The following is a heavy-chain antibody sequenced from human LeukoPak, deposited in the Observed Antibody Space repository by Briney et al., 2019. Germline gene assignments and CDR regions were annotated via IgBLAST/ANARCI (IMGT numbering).Heavy chain of an antibody. CDR1: GFTFSSYE. D-gene: IGHD3-10*02. V-gene: IGHV3-48*03. CDR3: AELGITMIGGV. CDR2: ISCSGSTI. Sequence: GGALRLSWAASGFTFSSYEMNWVRQAPGKGLEWVSYISCSGSTIHYADSVQGRFNISRDNAKNSLYLQMNSLRAEDTAVYYCAELGITMIGGVWGKGTTVTISS. J-gene: IGHJ6*04.